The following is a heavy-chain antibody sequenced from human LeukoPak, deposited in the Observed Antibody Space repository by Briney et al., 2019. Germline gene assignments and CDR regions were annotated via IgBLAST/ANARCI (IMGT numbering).Heavy chain of an antibody. CDR2: LSDSGASA. V-gene: IGHV3-23*01. CDR3: AKDLSLRSSDWYPGFDY. D-gene: IGHD6-19*01. J-gene: IGHJ4*02. CDR1: GFTFSSYA. Sequence: GGSLRLSCAASGFTFSSYALSWVRQAPGKGLEWVSTLSDSGASAYYADSVKGRFSVSRDNSRDTLFLQMNSLRVEDTAVYYCAKDLSLRSSDWYPGFDYWGQGTLVTVSS.